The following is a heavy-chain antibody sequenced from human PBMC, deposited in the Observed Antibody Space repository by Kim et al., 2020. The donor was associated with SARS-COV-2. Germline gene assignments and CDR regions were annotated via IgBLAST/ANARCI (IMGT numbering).Heavy chain of an antibody. J-gene: IGHJ4*02. V-gene: IGHV4-30-2*04. CDR3: AAIVVVVAAVDY. Sequence: YYNPSLKSRVTISVDTSKNQFSLKLSSVTAADTAVYYCAAIVVVVAAVDYWGQGTLVTVSS. D-gene: IGHD2-15*01.